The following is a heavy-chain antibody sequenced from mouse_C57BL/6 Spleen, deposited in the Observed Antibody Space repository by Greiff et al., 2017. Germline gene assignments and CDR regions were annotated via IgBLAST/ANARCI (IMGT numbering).Heavy chain of an antibody. CDR1: GFTFSDYG. D-gene: IGHD2-4*01. Sequence: EVKLMESGGGLVKPGGSLKLSCAASGFTFSDYGMHWVRQAPEKGLEWVAYISSGSSTIYYADTVKGRFTISRDNAKNTLFLHMTSLRSEDTAMYYCATPYDCDEVWFAYWGQGTLVTVSA. CDR2: ISSGSSTI. CDR3: ATPYDCDEVWFAY. J-gene: IGHJ3*01. V-gene: IGHV5-17*01.